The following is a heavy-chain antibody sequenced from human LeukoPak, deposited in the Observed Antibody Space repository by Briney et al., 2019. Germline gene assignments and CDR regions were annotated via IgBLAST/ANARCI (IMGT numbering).Heavy chain of an antibody. J-gene: IGHJ3*02. V-gene: IGHV3-30*18. CDR1: GFTFSSYG. Sequence: GGSLRLSCAASGFTFSSYGMHWVRQAPGRGLEWVAVISYDGSNKYYADSVKGRFTISRDNSKNTLYLQMNSLRAEDTAVYYCAKSPSDGSIWGQGTMVTVSS. CDR2: ISYDGSNK. CDR3: AKSPSDGSI.